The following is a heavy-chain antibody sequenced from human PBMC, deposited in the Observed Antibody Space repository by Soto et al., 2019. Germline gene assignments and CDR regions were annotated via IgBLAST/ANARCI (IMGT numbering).Heavy chain of an antibody. D-gene: IGHD2-2*02. J-gene: IGHJ5*02. V-gene: IGHV4-30-2*01. CDR3: ARADIVVVPAAIRIGWFDP. Sequence: QLQLQESGSGLVKPSQTLSLTCAVSGGSISSGGYSWSWIRQPPGKGLEWIGYIYHSGSTYYNPSLKSRVTISVDRSKNQLSLKLSSVTAADTAVYYCARADIVVVPAAIRIGWFDPWGQGTLVTVSS. CDR1: GGSISSGGYS. CDR2: IYHSGST.